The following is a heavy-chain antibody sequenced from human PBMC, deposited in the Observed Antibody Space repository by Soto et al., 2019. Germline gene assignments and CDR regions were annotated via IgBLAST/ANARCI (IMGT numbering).Heavy chain of an antibody. D-gene: IGHD3-3*01. CDR2: IIPIFGTA. J-gene: IGHJ6*03. Sequence: ASVKVSCKASGGTFSSYAISWVRQAPGQGLEWMGGIIPIFGTANYAQKFQGRVTITADESTSTAYMELSSLRSEDTAVYYCASSAGYDFWSGYTSGYYYYHMDVWRQGTTFTVPS. CDR3: ASSAGYDFWSGYTSGYYYYHMDV. CDR1: GGTFSSYA. V-gene: IGHV1-69*13.